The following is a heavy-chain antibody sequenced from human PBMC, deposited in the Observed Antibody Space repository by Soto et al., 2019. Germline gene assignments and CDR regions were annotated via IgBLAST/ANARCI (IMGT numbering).Heavy chain of an antibody. CDR2: IYYSGIT. V-gene: IGHV4-39*01. D-gene: IGHD6-19*01. J-gene: IGHJ4*02. CDR3: ARQGIAVAGNYYFDY. Sequence: PSATRSLTCSVSGGSISSSSYYGGGIRQSPGKGLEWIGSIYYSGITYYNPSLKSRVTISVGTSKNQFSLKLSSVTAADTAVYYCARQGIAVAGNYYFDYWGQGTLVTVSS. CDR1: GGSISSSSYY.